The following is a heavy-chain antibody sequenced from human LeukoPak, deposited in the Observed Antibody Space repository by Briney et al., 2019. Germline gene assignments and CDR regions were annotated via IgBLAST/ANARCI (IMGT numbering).Heavy chain of an antibody. D-gene: IGHD3-16*01. CDR1: GFTFSDYI. J-gene: IGHJ3*02. V-gene: IGHV3-72*01. Sequence: PGGSLRLSCAASGFTFSDYILDWVRQAPGKGLEWVGRIGGGANSYTTEYAASVKGRFTISRDDSKNSLYLHMNSLKTEDTAVYHCSRDGGEGGNSAFDIWGQGTMVTVSS. CDR3: SRDGGEGGNSAFDI. CDR2: IGGGANSYTT.